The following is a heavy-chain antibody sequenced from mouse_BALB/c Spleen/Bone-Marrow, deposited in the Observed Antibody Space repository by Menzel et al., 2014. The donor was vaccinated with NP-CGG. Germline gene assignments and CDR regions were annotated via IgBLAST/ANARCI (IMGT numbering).Heavy chain of an antibody. V-gene: IGHV5-4*02. CDR3: ARVSYDYFDY. Sequence: EVKLVESGGGLVKPGGSLKLSCAASGFTFSDYYMYWVRQTPEKRLEWVATISDGDSYTYYQDSVKGRFTISRDKAKNNLYLQMSSLKSEDTAMYYCARVSYDYFDYWGQGTTLTVSS. J-gene: IGHJ2*01. CDR1: GFTFSDYY. D-gene: IGHD2-4*01. CDR2: ISDGDSYT.